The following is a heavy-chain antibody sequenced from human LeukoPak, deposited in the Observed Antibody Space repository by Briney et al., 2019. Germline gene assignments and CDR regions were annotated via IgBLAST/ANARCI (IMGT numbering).Heavy chain of an antibody. J-gene: IGHJ4*02. D-gene: IGHD6-13*01. Sequence: GASVKVSYKASGYTFTSYGISWVRQAPGQGLEWMGWSSAYNGNTNYAQKLQGRVTMTTDTSASTAYMELRSLRSDDTAVYYCASTVSAAGIISLDYWGQGTLVTVSS. CDR3: ASTVSAAGIISLDY. CDR2: SSAYNGNT. CDR1: GYTFTSYG. V-gene: IGHV1-18*01.